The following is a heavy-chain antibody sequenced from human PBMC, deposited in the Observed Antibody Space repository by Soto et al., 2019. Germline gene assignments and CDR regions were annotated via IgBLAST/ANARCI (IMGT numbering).Heavy chain of an antibody. D-gene: IGHD4-17*01. Sequence: LSETLSLTCTVSGGSIRSYYWSWIRQPPGKGLEWIGYIYYTGTTSYNPSLKSRVTVSVDTSNNQFSLSVRSVTAADTAVYYCARGPDYGDLYYYYGMDVWGQGVTVTVSS. J-gene: IGHJ6*02. V-gene: IGHV4-59*01. CDR3: ARGPDYGDLYYYYGMDV. CDR2: IYYTGTT. CDR1: GGSIRSYY.